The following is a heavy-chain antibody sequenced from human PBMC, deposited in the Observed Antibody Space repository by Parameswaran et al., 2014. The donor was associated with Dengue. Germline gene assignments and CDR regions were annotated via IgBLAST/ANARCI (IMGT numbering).Heavy chain of an antibody. J-gene: IGHJ4*02. D-gene: IGHD3-10*01. CDR3: ARDWFD. Sequence: VRQAPGKGLEWVSLIYNGDTTYYADSVKGRFTISRDNSKNTLYLQMNSLRAEDTALYYCARDWFDWGQGTLVTVSS. V-gene: IGHV3-53*01. CDR2: IYNGDTT.